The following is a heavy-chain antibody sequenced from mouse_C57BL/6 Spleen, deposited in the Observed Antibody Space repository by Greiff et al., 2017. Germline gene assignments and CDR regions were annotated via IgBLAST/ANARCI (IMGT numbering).Heavy chain of an antibody. J-gene: IGHJ4*01. CDR1: GFTFSDYG. CDR2: ISSGSSTI. Sequence: DVQLVESGGGLVKPGASLKLSCAASGFTFSDYGMHWVRQAPEKGLEWVAYISSGSSTIYYADTVKGRFTISRDNAKNTLFLQMTSLRSEDTAMYYCARPVGYYYAMDYWGQGTSVTVAS. V-gene: IGHV5-17*01. CDR3: ARPVGYYYAMDY.